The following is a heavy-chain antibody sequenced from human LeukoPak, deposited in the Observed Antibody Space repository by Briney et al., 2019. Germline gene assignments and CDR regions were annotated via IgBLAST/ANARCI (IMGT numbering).Heavy chain of an antibody. J-gene: IGHJ6*03. V-gene: IGHV4-59*08. Sequence: SETLSLMCTVSGDSISTYSLSWIRQRPGKRLEWIGYILVSGSTSYNPSLISRVTISLDTSKNQFSLRLTSVAAAETAVYFCARHREAGIAITSFPYYYYSFYMDVWGTGTTVTVSS. CDR1: GDSISTYS. CDR3: ARHREAGIAITSFPYYYYSFYMDV. D-gene: IGHD3-9*01. CDR2: ILVSGST.